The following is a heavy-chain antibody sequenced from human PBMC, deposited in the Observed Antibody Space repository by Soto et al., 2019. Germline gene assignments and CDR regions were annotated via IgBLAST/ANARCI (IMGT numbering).Heavy chain of an antibody. D-gene: IGHD3-22*01. CDR3: PASRGFYEAMDA. CDR1: GGAFRNYA. J-gene: IGHJ6*02. Sequence: QVQLVQSGAEVKKPGSSVKVSCTASGGAFRNYAVSWVRQAPGQGLEWMGAVMPTFGAGVYAQKFQGRLTIFADESTNTAYLNVSSLTSEDAAIYYCPASRGFYEAMDAWGQGTRLTVSS. V-gene: IGHV1-69*01. CDR2: VMPTFGAG.